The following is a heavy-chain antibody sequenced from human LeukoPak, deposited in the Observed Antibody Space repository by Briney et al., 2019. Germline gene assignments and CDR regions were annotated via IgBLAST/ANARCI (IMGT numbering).Heavy chain of an antibody. CDR1: GFTFSSYA. V-gene: IGHV3-64D*06. Sequence: GGSLRLSCSASGFTFSSYAMHWVRQAPGKGLEYVSAISSSSNGGSTYYADSVKGRFTISRDNSKNTLYLQMSSLRAKDTAVYYCVKVTISGTTSDYWGQGTLVTVSS. D-gene: IGHD1-20*01. J-gene: IGHJ4*02. CDR3: VKVTISGTTSDY. CDR2: ISSSSNGGST.